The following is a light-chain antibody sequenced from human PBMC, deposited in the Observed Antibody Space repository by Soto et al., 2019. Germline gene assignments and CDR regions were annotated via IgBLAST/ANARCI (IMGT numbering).Light chain of an antibody. CDR1: QSLLYSAENTY. V-gene: IGKV2D-30*01. CDR2: KVS. CDR3: MQGTHWPPVT. J-gene: IGKJ5*01. Sequence: DVVMTQSPLSLPVTLGQPASISCRSSQSLLYSAENTYLNWFQQRSGQFPRRLIYKVSDWDSGVPDRFSGSGSGTVFTLKISRVEAEDVAVYYCMQGTHWPPVTFGQGTRLEIK.